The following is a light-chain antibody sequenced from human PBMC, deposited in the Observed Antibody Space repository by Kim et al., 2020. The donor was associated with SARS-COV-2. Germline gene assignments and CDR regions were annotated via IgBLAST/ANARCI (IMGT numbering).Light chain of an antibody. CDR1: QSISTY. Sequence: SPGARATHSCRASQSISTYLAWYQQKPGQAPRLLIYGASTRATGVPARFSASGSGTEFTLTISSLQSDDFAVYYCQQYNDWPPGDTFGQGTKLEIK. CDR3: QQYNDWPPGDT. J-gene: IGKJ2*01. CDR2: GAS. V-gene: IGKV3-15*01.